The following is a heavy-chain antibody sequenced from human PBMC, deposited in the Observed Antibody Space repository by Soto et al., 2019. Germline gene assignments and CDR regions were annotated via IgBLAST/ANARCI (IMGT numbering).Heavy chain of an antibody. V-gene: IGHV4-61*01. CDR1: GGSISSGSYY. J-gene: IGHJ4*02. CDR3: ARDGYYFDY. Sequence: SETLSLTCTVSGGSISSGSYYWSWIRQPPGKGLEWIGYIYYSGSTNYNPSLKSRVTISVDTSKNQFSLKLSSVTAADTAVYYCARDGYYFDYWGQGTLVTGSS. CDR2: IYYSGST.